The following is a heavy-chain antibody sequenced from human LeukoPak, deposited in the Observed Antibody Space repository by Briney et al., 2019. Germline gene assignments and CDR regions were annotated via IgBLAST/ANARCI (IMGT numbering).Heavy chain of an antibody. Sequence: SETLSLTCAVYGGSFSNYYWSWIRQPPGRGLEWIGEINDSGRTNYNPSLMSRVTVSVDTSKNQFSLRLTSVTATDTAVYYCARRWNYGRNYYIDVWGDGATVSVSS. CDR3: ARRWNYGRNYYIDV. J-gene: IGHJ6*03. V-gene: IGHV4-34*01. CDR1: GGSFSNYY. CDR2: INDSGRT. D-gene: IGHD1-7*01.